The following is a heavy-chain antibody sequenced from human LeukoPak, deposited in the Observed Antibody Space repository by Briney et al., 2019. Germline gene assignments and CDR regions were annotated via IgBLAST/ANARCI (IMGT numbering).Heavy chain of an antibody. V-gene: IGHV4-59*08. CDR2: MYYNGST. CDR1: GGSISSYY. Sequence: SETLSLTCTVSGGSISSYYWSWIGQPPGKGLEWIGNMYYNGSTNYNPSLKSRVTTSVHTSKNQFSLQLSSVTAADTAVYYCARQTPYDYVWGSYLSFHYWGQGTLVTVSS. D-gene: IGHD3-16*01. CDR3: ARQTPYDYVWGSYLSFHY. J-gene: IGHJ4*02.